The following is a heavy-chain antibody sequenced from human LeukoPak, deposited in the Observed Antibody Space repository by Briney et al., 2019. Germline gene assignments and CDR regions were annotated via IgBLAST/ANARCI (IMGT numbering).Heavy chain of an antibody. CDR1: GFSFSDYF. CDR2: IGSSGSII. J-gene: IGHJ2*01. CDR3: ARWGIYGDSRNWYFDI. D-gene: IGHD4-17*01. V-gene: IGHV3-11*01. Sequence: GGSLRLSCAASGFSFSDYFISWIRQAPGKGLEWVSSIGSSGSIIDYADSVKGRFSISRDNAKNSVYLQMNSLRAEDTAVYYCARWGIYGDSRNWYFDIWGRGTLVTVS.